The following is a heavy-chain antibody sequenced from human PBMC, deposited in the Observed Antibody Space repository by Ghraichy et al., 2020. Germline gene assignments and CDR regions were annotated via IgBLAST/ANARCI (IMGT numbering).Heavy chain of an antibody. CDR2: IFDSGLQT. CDR3: AIRSSGNGFDP. Sequence: SETLSLTCTVSGGSVSSFYTYWSWIRPAPGKELEWIGYIFDSGLQTTYNPSLQTRATISVATYNNQFSLKLTAVTAADTAVYYCAIRSSGNGFDPWGQGTLVTVSS. D-gene: IGHD1-1*01. V-gene: IGHV4-61*01. J-gene: IGHJ5*02. CDR1: GGSVSSFYTY.